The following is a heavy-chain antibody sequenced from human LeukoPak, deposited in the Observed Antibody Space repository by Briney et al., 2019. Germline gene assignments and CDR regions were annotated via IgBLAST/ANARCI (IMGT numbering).Heavy chain of an antibody. V-gene: IGHV3-30*18. Sequence: GGPLRLSCAASGFTFSSYGMHWVRQAPGKGLEWVAVISYDGSNKYYADSVKGRFTISRDNSKNTLYLQMNSLRAEDTAVYYCAKVPNIVVVPAAISSGMDVWGQGTTVTVSS. CDR3: AKVPNIVVVPAAISSGMDV. D-gene: IGHD2-2*01. CDR2: ISYDGSNK. CDR1: GFTFSSYG. J-gene: IGHJ6*02.